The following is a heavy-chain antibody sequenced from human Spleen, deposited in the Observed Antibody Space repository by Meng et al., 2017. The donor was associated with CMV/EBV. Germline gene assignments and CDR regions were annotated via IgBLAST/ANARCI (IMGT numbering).Heavy chain of an antibody. V-gene: IGHV1-8*03. CDR2: MNPNSGNT. D-gene: IGHD3-3*01. Sequence: ASVKVSCKASGYTFTSYDINWVRQATGQGLEWMGWMNPNSGNTGYAQKFQGRVTITRNTSISTAYMELSSLRSEDTAVYYCARERRGTFTIFGVVSKYGMDVWGQGTTVTVSS. J-gene: IGHJ6*02. CDR1: GYTFTSYD. CDR3: ARERRGTFTIFGVVSKYGMDV.